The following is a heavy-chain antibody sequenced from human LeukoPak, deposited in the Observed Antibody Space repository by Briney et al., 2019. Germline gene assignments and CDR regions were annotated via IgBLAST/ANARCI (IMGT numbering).Heavy chain of an antibody. J-gene: IGHJ4*02. D-gene: IGHD4-17*01. Sequence: PDRSLRLSCAASGFTFKGYAMHWVRQAPGRGLEWVSGISWNSGNIGYADSVKGRFTISRDNAKNSLYLQMNSLRPEDTALYYCANLHGDYRDYWGQGTLVTVSS. V-gene: IGHV3-9*01. CDR1: GFTFKGYA. CDR2: ISWNSGNI. CDR3: ANLHGDYRDY.